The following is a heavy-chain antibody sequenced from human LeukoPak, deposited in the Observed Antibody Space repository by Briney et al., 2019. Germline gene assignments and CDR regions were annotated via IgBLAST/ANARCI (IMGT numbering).Heavy chain of an antibody. D-gene: IGHD2-8*01. CDR3: AKGGLKGVLDY. V-gene: IGHV3-30*18. J-gene: IGHJ4*02. Sequence: GGSLRLSCAASGFTFSSYGMHWVRQAPGKGLEWVAVISYDGSNKYYADSVKGRFTISRDNSKNTLYLQMNSLRAEDTAVYYCAKGGLKGVLDYGGQGPLVTVSS. CDR2: ISYDGSNK. CDR1: GFTFSSYG.